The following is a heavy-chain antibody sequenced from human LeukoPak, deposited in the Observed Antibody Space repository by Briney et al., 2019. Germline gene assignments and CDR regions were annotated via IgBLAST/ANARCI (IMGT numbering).Heavy chain of an antibody. CDR2: IYSGGNT. Sequence: PGGSLRLSCAASGFTVSSTCMSWVRQAPGKGLEWVSGIYSGGNTYYADSVKGRFTISRDNSKNTLYLQMNSLRAEDTAVYYCARALGGSSSWSYYYYYMDVWGKGTTVTVSS. J-gene: IGHJ6*03. D-gene: IGHD6-13*01. V-gene: IGHV3-66*01. CDR1: GFTVSSTC. CDR3: ARALGGSSSWSYYYYYMDV.